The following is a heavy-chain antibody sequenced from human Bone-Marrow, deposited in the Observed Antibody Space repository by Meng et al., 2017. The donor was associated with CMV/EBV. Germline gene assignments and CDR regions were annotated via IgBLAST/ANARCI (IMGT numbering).Heavy chain of an antibody. Sequence: SETLSLTCTVSGGSVSSGSYYWSWIRQPPGKGLEWIGYIYYSGSTNYNPSLKSRVTISVGTSKNQFSLKLSSVTAADTAVYYCARDIVVVPAAFKNWFDPWGQGTLVTVSS. CDR2: IYYSGST. CDR1: GGSVSSGSYY. J-gene: IGHJ5*02. D-gene: IGHD2-2*01. CDR3: ARDIVVVPAAFKNWFDP. V-gene: IGHV4-61*01.